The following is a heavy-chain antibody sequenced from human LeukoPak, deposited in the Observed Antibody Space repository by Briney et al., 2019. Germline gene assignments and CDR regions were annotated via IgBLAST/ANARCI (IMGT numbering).Heavy chain of an antibody. J-gene: IGHJ4*02. D-gene: IGHD2-8*02. CDR2: TYWNGGST. CDR3: ARGVSYYGTGGLDY. Sequence: PGGSLRLSCAASGSTFDDYGMSWVRQAPGKGLEWVSGTYWNGGSTGYADSVKGRFTISRDNAQNSLYLQMNSLRAEDTALYYCARGVSYYGTGGLDYWGQGTLVTVSS. CDR1: GSTFDDYG. V-gene: IGHV3-20*04.